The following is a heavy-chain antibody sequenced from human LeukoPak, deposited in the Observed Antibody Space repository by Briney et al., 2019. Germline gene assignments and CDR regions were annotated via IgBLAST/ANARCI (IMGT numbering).Heavy chain of an antibody. D-gene: IGHD3-9*01. Sequence: TSETLSLTCTVSGGSISSYYWSCIRQPPGKGLGWIGYIYYSVSTNYNPSLKSRVTISVDTSKNQFSLKLSSVTAADTAVYYCARSTSYYDILTGYSPNWFDPWGQGTLVTVSS. J-gene: IGHJ5*02. CDR1: GGSISSYY. CDR3: ARSTSYYDILTGYSPNWFDP. CDR2: IYYSVST. V-gene: IGHV4-59*01.